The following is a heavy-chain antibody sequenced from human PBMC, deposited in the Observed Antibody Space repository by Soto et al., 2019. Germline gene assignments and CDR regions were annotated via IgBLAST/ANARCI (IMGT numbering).Heavy chain of an antibody. D-gene: IGHD3-10*01. CDR2: IIGSCGST. V-gene: IGHV3-23*01. CDR1: GFTFSSYA. J-gene: IGHJ4*02. Sequence: GGSLRLSCAASGFTFSSYAMSWVRQAPGKGLEWVSVIIGSCGSTYYAVSLKGRFTISRDNSKNTLYLQMNSLRAEDTAVYYCAKDTYYYGSGSYYPSFDYWGQGTLVTVSS. CDR3: AKDTYYYGSGSYYPSFDY.